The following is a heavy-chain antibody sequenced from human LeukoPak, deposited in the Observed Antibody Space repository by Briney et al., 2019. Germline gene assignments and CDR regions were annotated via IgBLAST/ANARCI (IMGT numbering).Heavy chain of an antibody. J-gene: IGHJ5*02. Sequence: SETLSLTCTVSGGSISSYYWSWIRQPAGKGLEWIGRIYTSGSTNYNPSLKSRVTMSVDTSKNQFSLKLSSVTAADTAVYYCARGEAYTAMEYNWSAPWAREPLATV. CDR3: ARGEAYTAMEYNWSAP. V-gene: IGHV4-4*07. D-gene: IGHD5-18*01. CDR2: IYTSGST. CDR1: GGSISSYY.